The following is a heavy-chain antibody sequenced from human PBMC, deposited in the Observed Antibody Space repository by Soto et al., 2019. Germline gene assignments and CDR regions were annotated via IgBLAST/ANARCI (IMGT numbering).Heavy chain of an antibody. CDR1: GFTFSSYE. Sequence: EVQPVESGGGLVQPGGSLRLSCAASGFTFSSYEMNWVRQAPGKGLEWVSYISSSGSTIYYADSVKGRFTISRDNAKNSLYLQMNSLRAEDTAVYYCARKPRYYYYGMDVWGQGTTVTVSS. J-gene: IGHJ6*02. V-gene: IGHV3-48*03. CDR3: ARKPRYYYYGMDV. CDR2: ISSSGSTI.